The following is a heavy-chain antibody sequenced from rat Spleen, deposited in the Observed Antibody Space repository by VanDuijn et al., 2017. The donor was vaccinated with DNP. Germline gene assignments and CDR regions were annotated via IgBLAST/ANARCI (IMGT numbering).Heavy chain of an antibody. CDR3: ARIHTTGIPYYFDY. Sequence: EVQLVESGGGLVQPGRSLKLSCAASGFTLSNYGMHWIRQATTKGLEWVASIRPSGGSTYYRDSVKGRFTVLRDNAKSTLYLQMNRLKSEDTATYYCARIHTTGIPYYFDYWGQGVMVTVSS. D-gene: IGHD1-9*01. CDR2: IRPSGGST. J-gene: IGHJ2*01. V-gene: IGHV5-19*01. CDR1: GFTLSNYG.